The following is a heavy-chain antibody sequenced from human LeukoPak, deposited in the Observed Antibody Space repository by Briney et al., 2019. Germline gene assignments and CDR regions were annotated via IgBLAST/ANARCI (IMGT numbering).Heavy chain of an antibody. CDR1: GFTFSSYA. J-gene: IGHJ4*02. CDR3: AKGTLAHYYDSSGYYHLSFDY. Sequence: PGGSLRLSCAASGFTFSSYAMSWVRQAPGKGLEWVSGISGSGGSTYYADSVKGRFNISRDNSKNTLYLQMNSLRAEDTAVYSCAKGTLAHYYDSSGYYHLSFDYWGQGTLVTVSS. D-gene: IGHD3-22*01. CDR2: ISGSGGST. V-gene: IGHV3-23*01.